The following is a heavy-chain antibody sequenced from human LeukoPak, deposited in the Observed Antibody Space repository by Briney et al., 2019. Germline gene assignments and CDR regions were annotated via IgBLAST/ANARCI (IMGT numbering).Heavy chain of an antibody. Sequence: GGSLRLSCAASGFTFSSYSMNWVRQAPGKGLEGVSSISSSSSYIYYADSVKGRFTISRDNSKNTLYLQMDSLRAEDTAVYYCARTRVSYWVPELDYWGQGTLVTVSS. D-gene: IGHD1-26*01. CDR2: ISSSSSYI. J-gene: IGHJ4*02. CDR3: ARTRVSYWVPELDY. V-gene: IGHV3-21*04. CDR1: GFTFSSYS.